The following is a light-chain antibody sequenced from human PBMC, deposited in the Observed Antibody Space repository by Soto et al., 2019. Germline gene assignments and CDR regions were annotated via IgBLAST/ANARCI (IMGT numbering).Light chain of an antibody. V-gene: IGLV1-40*01. CDR2: GNG. Sequence: QSVLTQPPSVSGAPGQGVTISCTGSSSNIGAGYDVHWYQQLPGTAPKLLIYGNGNRPSGVPDRFSGSKSGTSASLAITGLQAEDEADYYCQSYGSSLSGSEVFGTGTKVTVL. J-gene: IGLJ1*01. CDR3: QSYGSSLSGSEV. CDR1: SSNIGAGYD.